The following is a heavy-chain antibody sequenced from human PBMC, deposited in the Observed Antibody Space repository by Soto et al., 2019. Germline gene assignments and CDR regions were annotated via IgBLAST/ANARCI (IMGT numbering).Heavy chain of an antibody. D-gene: IGHD3-22*01. CDR3: ARVKTYYYDSSGTLKPFSGMDV. CDR2: IYYSGST. V-gene: IGHV4-30-4*08. CDR1: GGSSSSGGYY. Sequence: TLCLSWTAAGGSSSSGGYYWICIRQPPGKGLEWIGYIYYSGSTYYNPSLKSRVTISVDTSKNQFSLKLSSVTAADTAVYYCARVKTYYYDSSGTLKPFSGMDVWGQGTTVTVSS. J-gene: IGHJ6*02.